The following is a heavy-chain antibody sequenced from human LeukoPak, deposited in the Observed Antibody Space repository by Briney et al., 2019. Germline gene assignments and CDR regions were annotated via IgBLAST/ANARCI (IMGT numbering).Heavy chain of an antibody. CDR2: ISYDGNNK. Sequence: GRSLRLSCAASGFTFSSYAIHWVRQAPGKGLEWVGVISYDGNNKYYADSVKGRFTISRDNSKNTVYLQMNSLRAEDTAIYYCARVLSSRNSGWGYFDCWGQGSLVTVTS. CDR3: ARVLSSRNSGWGYFDC. J-gene: IGHJ4*02. V-gene: IGHV3-30-3*01. D-gene: IGHD6-19*01. CDR1: GFTFSSYA.